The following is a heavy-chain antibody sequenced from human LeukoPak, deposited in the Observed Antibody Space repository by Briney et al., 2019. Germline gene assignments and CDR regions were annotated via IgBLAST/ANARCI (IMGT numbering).Heavy chain of an antibody. CDR2: IYHSGST. J-gene: IGHJ4*02. Sequence: PSQTLSLTCAVSGGSISSGGYSWSWIRQPPGKGLEWIGYIYHSGSTYYNPSLKSRVTISVDRSKNQFSLKLSSVTAADTAVYYCARWTTAYGDYVVAVYWGQGTLVTVSS. V-gene: IGHV4-30-2*01. CDR3: ARWTTAYGDYVVAVY. D-gene: IGHD4-17*01. CDR1: GGSISSGGYS.